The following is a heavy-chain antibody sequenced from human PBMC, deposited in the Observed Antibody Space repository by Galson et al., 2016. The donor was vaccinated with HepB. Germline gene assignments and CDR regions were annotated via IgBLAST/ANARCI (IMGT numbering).Heavy chain of an antibody. CDR3: ARGQLWPSGVFDY. V-gene: IGHV4-34*01. CDR1: GESFTAYY. CDR2: INHRGYT. J-gene: IGHJ4*02. D-gene: IGHD3-10*01. Sequence: SETLSLTCAVYGESFTAYYWIWIRQPPGKGLEWIGEINHRGYTNYNPSLKSRVTISGDTSRNQFPLKLTSVTAADTAIYYCARGQLWPSGVFDYWGQGTLVTVSS.